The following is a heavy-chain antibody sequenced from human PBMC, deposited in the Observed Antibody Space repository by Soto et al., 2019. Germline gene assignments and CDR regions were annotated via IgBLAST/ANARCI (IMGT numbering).Heavy chain of an antibody. Sequence: LSCAASGFPFSSYAMHWVRQAPGKGLEWVAVISYDGSNKYYADSVKGRFTNSRDNSKNTLYLQMNSLRAEDTAVYYCARDFTANRIVEVPAAHPYWGQGTLVTVSS. J-gene: IGHJ4*02. V-gene: IGHV3-30-3*01. CDR2: ISYDGSNK. D-gene: IGHD2-2*01. CDR1: GFPFSSYA. CDR3: ARDFTANRIVEVPAAHPY.